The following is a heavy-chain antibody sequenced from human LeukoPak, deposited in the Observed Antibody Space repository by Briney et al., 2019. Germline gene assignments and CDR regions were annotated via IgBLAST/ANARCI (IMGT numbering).Heavy chain of an antibody. V-gene: IGHV1-18*01. J-gene: IGHJ3*02. CDR3: ARTGYCSSTSCYFYHAAFDI. Sequence: GASVNVSCKASGYTFTSYGISWVRQAPGQGLEWMGWISAYNGNTNYAQKLEGRVTMTTDTSTSTAYMELRSLRSDDTAVYYCARTGYCSSTSCYFYHAAFDIWGQGTMVTVSS. CDR1: GYTFTSYG. D-gene: IGHD2-2*01. CDR2: ISAYNGNT.